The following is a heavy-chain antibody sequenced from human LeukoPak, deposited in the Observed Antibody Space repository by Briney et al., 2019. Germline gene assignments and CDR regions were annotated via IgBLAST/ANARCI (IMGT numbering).Heavy chain of an antibody. V-gene: IGHV6-1*01. CDR3: ARDLDYGDYYGMDV. CDR2: AYYTSKWIT. CDR1: GDSVSSDTTA. J-gene: IGHJ6*02. Sequence: KASQTLSLTCAISGDSVSSDTTAWNWIRQSPSRGLERLGRAYYTSKWITNYAVSVRSRITVNPNTSNNQFSLQLNSVTPEDTAVYYYARDLDYGDYYGMDVWGQGTTVTVSS. D-gene: IGHD4-17*01.